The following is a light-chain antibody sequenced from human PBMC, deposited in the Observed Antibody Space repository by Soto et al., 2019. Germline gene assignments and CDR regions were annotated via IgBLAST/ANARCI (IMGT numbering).Light chain of an antibody. CDR2: EVS. Sequence: QLVLTQPPSASGSPGQSVTISCTGTSSDVGGYNFVSWYQQHPGKAPKLMIYEVSERPSGVPDRFSGSKSGNTASLTVSGLRAGEGADSSCTSYAGRNILLFGGGTKLTVL. CDR3: TSYAGRNILL. CDR1: SSDVGGYNF. J-gene: IGLJ2*01. V-gene: IGLV2-8*01.